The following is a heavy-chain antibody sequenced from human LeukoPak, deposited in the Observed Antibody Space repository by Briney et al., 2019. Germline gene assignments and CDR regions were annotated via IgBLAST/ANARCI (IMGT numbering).Heavy chain of an antibody. CDR2: IYHSGST. V-gene: IGHV4-30-2*01. D-gene: IGHD3-16*02. Sequence: SETLPLTCAVSGGSISSGGYSWSWIRQPPGKGLEWIGYIYHSGSTYYNPSLKSRVTISVDTSKNQFSLKLSSVTAADTAVYYCARGRRGITFGGVIVIPEHWFDPWGQGTLVTVSS. CDR1: GGSISSGGYS. J-gene: IGHJ5*02. CDR3: ARGRRGITFGGVIVIPEHWFDP.